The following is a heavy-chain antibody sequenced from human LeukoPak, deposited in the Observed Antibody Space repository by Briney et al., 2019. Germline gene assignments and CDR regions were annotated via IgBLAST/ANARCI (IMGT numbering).Heavy chain of an antibody. V-gene: IGHV1-46*02. J-gene: IGHJ6*02. CDR3: ARDSGNYHYDMDV. D-gene: IGHD3-10*01. CDR1: GYSFNSHH. Sequence: GASVEVSCKTSGYSFNSHHVHWVRQAPGQGLEWMGINFFHDGSTSNTQKFQGRVTTTRDTSTSTVYMELSSLRSEDTAVYYCARDSGNYHYDMDVWGQGTTVIVSS. CDR2: NFFHDGST.